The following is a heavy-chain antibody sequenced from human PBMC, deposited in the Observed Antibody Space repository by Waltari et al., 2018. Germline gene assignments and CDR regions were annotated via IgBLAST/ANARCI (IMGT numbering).Heavy chain of an antibody. CDR3: ARVWSIAVAGLYYYYYGMDV. CDR2: INHSGST. V-gene: IGHV4-34*01. CDR1: GGSFSGYY. J-gene: IGHJ6*02. Sequence: QVQLQQWGAGLLKPSETLSLTCAVYGGSFSGYYWRWIRQPPGKGREWIGEINHSGSTNYNPSLKSRVTISVDTSKNQFSLKLSSVTAADTAVYYCARVWSIAVAGLYYYYYGMDVWGQGTTVTVSS. D-gene: IGHD6-19*01.